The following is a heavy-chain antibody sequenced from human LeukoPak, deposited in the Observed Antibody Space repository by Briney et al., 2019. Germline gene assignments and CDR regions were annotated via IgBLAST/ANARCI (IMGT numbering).Heavy chain of an antibody. D-gene: IGHD2-2*01. J-gene: IGHJ5*02. V-gene: IGHV1-46*01. CDR1: GYTFTSYY. CDR2: INPSGGST. Sequence: ASVKVSCKASGYTFTSYYMHWVRQAPGQGLEWMGIINPSGGSTSYAQKFQGRVTITRNTSISTAYMELSSLRSEDTAVYYCARGGPNVVVVPAAIVWFDPWGQGTLVTVSS. CDR3: ARGGPNVVVVPAAIVWFDP.